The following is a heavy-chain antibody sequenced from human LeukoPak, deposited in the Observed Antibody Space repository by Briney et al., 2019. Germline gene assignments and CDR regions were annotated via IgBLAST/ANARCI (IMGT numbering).Heavy chain of an antibody. J-gene: IGHJ3*02. CDR1: GFTFSNAW. CDR3: TTRISGHIVVVPAAILVAFDI. D-gene: IGHD2-2*02. CDR2: IKSKTDGGTT. V-gene: IGHV3-15*01. Sequence: GGSLRLSCAASGFTFSNAWMSWVRQAPGKGLEWVGRIKSKTDGGTTDYAAPVKGRFTISRDDSKNTLYLQMNSLKTEDTAVYYCTTRISGHIVVVPAAILVAFDIWGQGTMVTVSS.